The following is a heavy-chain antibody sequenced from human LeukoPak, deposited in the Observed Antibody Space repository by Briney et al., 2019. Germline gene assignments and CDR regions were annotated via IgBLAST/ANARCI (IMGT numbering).Heavy chain of an antibody. CDR1: GFTFSSYA. V-gene: IGHV3-23*01. Sequence: GGSLRLSCAASGFTFSSYAMGWVRQAPGKGLEWVSAISGSGGSTYYADSVKGRFTISRDNSKNTLYLQVNSLRAEDTAVYYCARAMPLSVLWFGEPDAFDIWGQGTMVTVSS. CDR2: ISGSGGST. J-gene: IGHJ3*02. CDR3: ARAMPLSVLWFGEPDAFDI. D-gene: IGHD3-10*01.